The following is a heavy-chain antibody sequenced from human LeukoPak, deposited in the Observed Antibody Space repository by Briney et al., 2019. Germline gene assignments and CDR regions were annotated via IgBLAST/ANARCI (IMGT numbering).Heavy chain of an antibody. CDR3: ATDRADYVGAFDI. CDR1: GFTFSSYE. Sequence: GGSLRLSCAASGFTFSSYEMNWVRQAPGKGLEWVSYISSSGNTIYYADSVKGRFTNSRDNANNSLYLQMNSLRAEDTAVYYCATDRADYVGAFDIWGQGTMVTVSS. J-gene: IGHJ3*02. V-gene: IGHV3-48*03. D-gene: IGHD4-17*01. CDR2: ISSSGNTI.